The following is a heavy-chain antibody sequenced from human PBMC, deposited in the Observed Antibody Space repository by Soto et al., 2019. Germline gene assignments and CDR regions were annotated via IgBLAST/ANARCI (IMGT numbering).Heavy chain of an antibody. J-gene: IGHJ4*02. V-gene: IGHV1-69*13. CDR2: IIPIFGTA. Sequence: SVKVSCKASGGTFSSYAISWVRQAPGQGLEWMGGIIPIFGTANYAQKFQGRVMITADESTSTAYMELSSLRSEDTAVYYCARVECGCSSTSCPFDYWGQGTLVTVSS. CDR1: GGTFSSYA. CDR3: ARVECGCSSTSCPFDY. D-gene: IGHD2-2*01.